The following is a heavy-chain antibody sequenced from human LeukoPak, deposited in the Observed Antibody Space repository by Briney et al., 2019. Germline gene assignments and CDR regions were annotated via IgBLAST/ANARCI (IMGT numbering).Heavy chain of an antibody. V-gene: IGHV1-18*01. CDR3: ASNERGLYYDFWSGYYTPRSFAFDI. J-gene: IGHJ3*02. Sequence: ASVKVSCKASGYTFTSYGISWVRQAPGQGLEWMGWISAYNGNTNYAKKLQGRVTMTTDTSTSTAYMELRSLRSDDTAVYYCASNERGLYYDFWSGYYTPRSFAFDIWGQGTMVTVSS. CDR2: ISAYNGNT. CDR1: GYTFTSYG. D-gene: IGHD3-3*01.